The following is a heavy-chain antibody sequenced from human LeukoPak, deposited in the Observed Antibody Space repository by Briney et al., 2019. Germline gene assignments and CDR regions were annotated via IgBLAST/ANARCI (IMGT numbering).Heavy chain of an antibody. V-gene: IGHV3-13*01. CDR3: VRQKKSHGNFDY. J-gene: IGHJ4*02. Sequence: GGSLRLSCAASGFTFSSYGMHWVRQAPGKGLEWVSAVGTAADTFYPGSVKGRFTISRENAKNSLYLQMNSLRVEDTAVYYCVRQKKSHGNFDYWGQGTLVTVSS. CDR2: VGTAADT. D-gene: IGHD1-26*01. CDR1: GFTFSSYG.